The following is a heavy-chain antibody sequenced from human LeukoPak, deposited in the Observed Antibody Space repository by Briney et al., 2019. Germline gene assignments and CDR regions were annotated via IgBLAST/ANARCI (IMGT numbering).Heavy chain of an antibody. V-gene: IGHV4-59*01. CDR3: ARFNYDSSGCSDY. CDR1: GGSISSYY. J-gene: IGHJ4*02. Sequence: SETLSLTCTVSGGSISSYYWSWIRQPPGKGLEWIGYIYYSGGTNYNPSLKSRVTISVDTSKNQFSLKLRSVTAADTAVYYCARFNYDSSGCSDYWGQGTLVTVSS. D-gene: IGHD3-22*01. CDR2: IYYSGGT.